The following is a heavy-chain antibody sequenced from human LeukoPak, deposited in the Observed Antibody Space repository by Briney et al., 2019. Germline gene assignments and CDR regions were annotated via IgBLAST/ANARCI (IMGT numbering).Heavy chain of an antibody. CDR1: GFTFSSYG. Sequence: GGSLRLSCAASGFTFSSYGMHWVRQAPGKGLEWVAVSSNDGSNSYCAKSVKGRCTTSRDNSDNTLYLQMNSLRAEDTAVYYCARTMIPEGRGAFDIWGQGTMVTVS. V-gene: IGHV3-30*03. CDR2: SSNDGSNS. CDR3: ARTMIPEGRGAFDI. D-gene: IGHD3-22*01. J-gene: IGHJ3*02.